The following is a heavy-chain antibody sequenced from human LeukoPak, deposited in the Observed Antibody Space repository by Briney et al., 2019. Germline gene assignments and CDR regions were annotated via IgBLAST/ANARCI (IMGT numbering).Heavy chain of an antibody. D-gene: IGHD3-3*01. V-gene: IGHV3-15*04. CDR2: IESSTDGGTT. CDR3: TTSPGITVFGVVTDY. J-gene: IGHJ4*02. Sequence: GGSLRLSCAASGPTFRNAFMNWVRQAPGKGLEWVGRIESSTDGGTTDYAAPVKGRFTMSRDDSKNTLYLQMNNVKTEDTGVYYCTTSPGITVFGVVTDYWGQGTLVIVSS. CDR1: GPTFRNAF.